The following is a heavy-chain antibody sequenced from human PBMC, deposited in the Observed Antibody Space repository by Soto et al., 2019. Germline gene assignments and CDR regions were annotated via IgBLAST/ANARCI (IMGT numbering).Heavy chain of an antibody. V-gene: IGHV3-23*01. J-gene: IGHJ4*02. D-gene: IGHD2-21*02. CDR1: SQYG. CDR3: AKDPSTDPADY. CDR2: IGPTGYT. Sequence: GGSLRLSCTSFSQYGMSWVRRPPGKGLEWISTIGPTGYTHYADSVAGRFTISRDDSANTLYLQMSNLRVDDTAIYYCAKDPSTDPADYWGQGALVTVSS.